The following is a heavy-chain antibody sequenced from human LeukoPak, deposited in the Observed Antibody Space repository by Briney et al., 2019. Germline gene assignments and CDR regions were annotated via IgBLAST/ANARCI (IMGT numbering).Heavy chain of an antibody. CDR3: ARAAYSSSYAAGY. V-gene: IGHV1-69*13. CDR2: IIPIFGTA. CDR1: GYTLTELS. J-gene: IGHJ4*02. Sequence: ASVKVSCKVSGYTLTELSMHWVRQAPGKGLEWMGGIIPIFGTANYAQKFQGRVTITADESTSTAYMELSSLRSEDTAVYYCARAAYSSSYAAGYWGQGTLVTVSS. D-gene: IGHD6-6*01.